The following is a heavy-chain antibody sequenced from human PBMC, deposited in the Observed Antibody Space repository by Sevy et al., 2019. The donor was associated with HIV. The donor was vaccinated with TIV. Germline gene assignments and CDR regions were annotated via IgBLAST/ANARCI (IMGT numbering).Heavy chain of an antibody. J-gene: IGHJ6*02. D-gene: IGHD5-18*01. V-gene: IGHV3-20*04. Sequence: GGSLRLSCAASGFTFDDYGMSWVRQAPGKGLEWVSGINWNGGSTGYADSVKGRFTISRDNAKNSLYLQVNSMRAEDTALYYCARHGYGYGYHALLDYYYGMDVWGQGTTVTVSS. CDR3: ARHGYGYGYHALLDYYYGMDV. CDR2: INWNGGST. CDR1: GFTFDDYG.